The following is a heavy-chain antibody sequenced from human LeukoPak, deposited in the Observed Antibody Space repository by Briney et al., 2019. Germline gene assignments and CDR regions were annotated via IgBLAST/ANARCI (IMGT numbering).Heavy chain of an antibody. Sequence: GGSLRLSCAASGFTFDDYAMHWVRQAPGKGLEWVSGISWNSGSIGYADSVKGRFTISRDNAKNSLYLQMNSLRAEHTALYYCAKASYRSSTSCYEGFDYWGQGTLVTVSS. D-gene: IGHD2-2*01. J-gene: IGHJ4*02. CDR1: GFTFDDYA. CDR3: AKASYRSSTSCYEGFDY. V-gene: IGHV3-9*01. CDR2: ISWNSGSI.